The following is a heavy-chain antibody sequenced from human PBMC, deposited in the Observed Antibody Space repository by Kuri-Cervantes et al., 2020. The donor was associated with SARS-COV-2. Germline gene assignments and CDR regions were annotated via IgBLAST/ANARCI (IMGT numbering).Heavy chain of an antibody. CDR2: INPNSGGK. D-gene: IGHD5-24*01. CDR3: ALMAGYYYYYYMDV. V-gene: IGHV1-2*02. CDR1: GYTFTGYY. Sequence: ASVKVSCKASGYTFTGYYMHWVRQAPGQGLEWMGWINPNSGGKNYAQKFQGRVTMTSDKSISTAYMELSRLRSDDTAVYYCALMAGYYYYYYMDVWGKGTTVTVSS. J-gene: IGHJ6*03.